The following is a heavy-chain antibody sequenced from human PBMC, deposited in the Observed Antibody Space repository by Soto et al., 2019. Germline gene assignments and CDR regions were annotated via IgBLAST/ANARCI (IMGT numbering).Heavy chain of an antibody. J-gene: IGHJ5*02. V-gene: IGHV1-3*01. Sequence: QVQLVQSGAEVKKPGASVKVSCKASGYTFTSYAMHWVRQAPGQRLEWMGWINAGNGNTKYSQKFQGRVTITRDTSASTAYMELSSLRSEDTAVYYCARGKNVLLWFGDQVWFDPWGQGTLVTVSS. CDR1: GYTFTSYA. CDR2: INAGNGNT. CDR3: ARGKNVLLWFGDQVWFDP. D-gene: IGHD3-10*01.